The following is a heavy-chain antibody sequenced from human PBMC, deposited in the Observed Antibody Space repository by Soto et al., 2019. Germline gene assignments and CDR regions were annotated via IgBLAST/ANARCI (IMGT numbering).Heavy chain of an antibody. J-gene: IGHJ4*02. CDR1: GFTFSNYD. Sequence: EVQLLESGGGLVQPGGSLRLSCAASGFTFSNYDMTWVRQSPGKGLEWVTTSSGSGGDTYYADSVQGRFTISRDNSKETLYLQMNSLRAEDTAVYYCATLTRDSSSSWRFDYWGQGTLVTVSS. CDR3: ATLTRDSSSSWRFDY. V-gene: IGHV3-23*01. D-gene: IGHD6-6*01. CDR2: SSGSGGDT.